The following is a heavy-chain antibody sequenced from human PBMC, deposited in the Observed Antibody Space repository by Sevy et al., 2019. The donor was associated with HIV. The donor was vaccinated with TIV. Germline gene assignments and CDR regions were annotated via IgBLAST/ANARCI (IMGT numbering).Heavy chain of an antibody. CDR1: GYTLTDLS. CDR3: ATALWFYYGDVRGF. J-gene: IGHJ4*02. CDR2: FDPENGKT. D-gene: IGHD4-17*01. V-gene: IGHV1-24*01. Sequence: ASVKVSCKVSGYTLTDLSMHWVRQAPGKGLEWMGGFDPENGKTIYAQKLQGRLTMTEDTSTDTAYMELNNLGADDTAAYYCATALWFYYGDVRGFWGQGTLVTVSS.